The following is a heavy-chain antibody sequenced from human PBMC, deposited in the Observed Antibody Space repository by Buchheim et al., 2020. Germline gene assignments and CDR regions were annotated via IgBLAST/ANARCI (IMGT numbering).Heavy chain of an antibody. CDR3: AKDLFGIGYCSSTSCYKEGYYYYGMDV. J-gene: IGHJ6*02. CDR2: ISGSGGST. V-gene: IGHV3-23*01. D-gene: IGHD2-2*02. CDR1: GFTFSSYA. Sequence: EVQLLESGGGLVQPGGSLRLSCAASGFTFSSYAMSWVRQAPGKGLEWVSAISGSGGSTYYADSVKGRFTISRDNSKNTLYLQMNSLRAEDTAVYYCAKDLFGIGYCSSTSCYKEGYYYYGMDVWGLGTT.